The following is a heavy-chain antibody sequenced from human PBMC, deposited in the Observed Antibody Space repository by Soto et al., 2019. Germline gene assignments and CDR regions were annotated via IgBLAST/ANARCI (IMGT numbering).Heavy chain of an antibody. V-gene: IGHV4-39*01. D-gene: IGHD5-18*01. J-gene: IGHJ5*02. CDR2: VYYSGST. Sequence: SETLSLTCTVSGGSVSSSSYYWGWVRQPPGKGLEWIGSVYYSGSTYYNPSLESRVTISVDKSKNQFSLKLMSLSAADTAVYYCGSLGGLAMVSYDFRSLVQGALLTVS. CDR1: GGSVSSSSYY. CDR3: GSLGGLAMVSYDFRS.